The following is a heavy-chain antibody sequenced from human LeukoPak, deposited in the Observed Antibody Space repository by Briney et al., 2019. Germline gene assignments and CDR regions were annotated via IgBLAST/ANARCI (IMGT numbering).Heavy chain of an antibody. CDR3: ARGRPGDYFDY. Sequence: ASVTVSCKASGYTFTCYFMHWARQAPGQGREGMGWINPNSGGTSYLQNFQGRVTMTRDTSISTAYMDLSRLRSDDTAVYYCARGRPGDYFDYWGQGTLVTVSS. CDR1: GYTFTCYF. J-gene: IGHJ4*02. CDR2: INPNSGGT. D-gene: IGHD6-25*01. V-gene: IGHV1-2*02.